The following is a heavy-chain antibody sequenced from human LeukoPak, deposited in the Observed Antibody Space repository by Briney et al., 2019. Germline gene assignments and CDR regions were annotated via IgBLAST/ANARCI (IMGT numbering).Heavy chain of an antibody. Sequence: TSETLSLTCAVYGGSFSGYYWSWIRQPPGKGLEWIGEINHSGSTNYNPSLKSRVTISVDTSKNQFSLKLSSVTAADTAVYYCARRNCSSTSCYPYYFDYWGQGTLVTVSS. CDR3: ARRNCSSTSCYPYYFDY. V-gene: IGHV4-34*01. J-gene: IGHJ4*02. CDR2: INHSGST. CDR1: GGSFSGYY. D-gene: IGHD2-2*01.